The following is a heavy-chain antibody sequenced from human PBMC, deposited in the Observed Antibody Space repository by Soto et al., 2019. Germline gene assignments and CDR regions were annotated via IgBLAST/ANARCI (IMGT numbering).Heavy chain of an antibody. D-gene: IGHD3-10*01. CDR1: GFTFSSYG. CDR3: AKDGPEGGAPLLWFGELLWEDY. Sequence: PGGSLRLSCAASGFTFSSYGMHWVRQAPGKGLEWVAVISYDGSNKYYADSVKGRFTISRDNSKNTLYLQMNSLRAEDTAVYYCAKDGPEGGAPLLWFGELLWEDYWGQGTLVTVSS. CDR2: ISYDGSNK. J-gene: IGHJ4*02. V-gene: IGHV3-30*18.